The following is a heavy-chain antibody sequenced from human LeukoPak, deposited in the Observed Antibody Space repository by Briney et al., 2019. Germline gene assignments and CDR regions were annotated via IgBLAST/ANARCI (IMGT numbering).Heavy chain of an antibody. CDR1: GGTFSGYY. Sequence: SETLSLTCAVYGGTFSGYYWSWIRQPPGKGLEWIGEINHSGSTNYNPSLKSRVTISVDTSKNQFSLKLSSVTAADTAVYYCATSARGDDSSGYYYEPFDYWGQGTLVTVSS. CDR3: ATSARGDDSSGYYYEPFDY. V-gene: IGHV4-34*08. J-gene: IGHJ4*02. CDR2: INHSGST. D-gene: IGHD3-22*01.